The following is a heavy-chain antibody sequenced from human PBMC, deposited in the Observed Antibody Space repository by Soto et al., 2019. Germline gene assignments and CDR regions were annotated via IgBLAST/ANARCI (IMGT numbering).Heavy chain of an antibody. J-gene: IGHJ5*02. Sequence: QLQLQESGSGLVKPSQTLSLTCAVSGGSISSGGYSWSWIRQPPGKGLEWIGYIYHSGSTYYNPSLKTXXTXSXXRSKNQFSLKLSSVTAADTAVYYCARVRLPNWFDPWGQGTLVTVSS. D-gene: IGHD2-15*01. V-gene: IGHV4-30-2*01. CDR3: ARVRLPNWFDP. CDR2: IYHSGST. CDR1: GGSISSGGYS.